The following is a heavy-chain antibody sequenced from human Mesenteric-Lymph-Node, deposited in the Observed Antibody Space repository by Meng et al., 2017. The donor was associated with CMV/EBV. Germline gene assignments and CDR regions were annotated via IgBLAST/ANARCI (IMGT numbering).Heavy chain of an antibody. Sequence: SFSGYYWSWLRQPPGKGLEWIGEINHSGSTNYNPSLKSRVTISVDTSKNQFSLKLSSVTAADTAVYYCARGRPGYCSGGSCYQPFDYWGQGTLVTVSS. D-gene: IGHD2-15*01. V-gene: IGHV4-34*01. CDR2: INHSGST. CDR3: ARGRPGYCSGGSCYQPFDY. J-gene: IGHJ4*02. CDR1: SFSGYY.